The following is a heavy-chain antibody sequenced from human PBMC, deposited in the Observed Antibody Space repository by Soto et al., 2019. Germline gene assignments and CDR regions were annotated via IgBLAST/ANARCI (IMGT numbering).Heavy chain of an antibody. CDR2: IYYSGST. V-gene: IGHV4-31*03. CDR3: AREGTSVVVPAATEHSWFDP. Sequence: PSETLSLTCTVSGGSISSGGYYWSWIRQHPGKGLEWIGYIYYSGSTYYNPSLKSRVTISVDTSKNQFSLKLSSVTAADTAVYYCAREGTSVVVPAATEHSWFDPWGQGTLVTVSS. D-gene: IGHD2-2*01. J-gene: IGHJ5*02. CDR1: GGSISSGGYY.